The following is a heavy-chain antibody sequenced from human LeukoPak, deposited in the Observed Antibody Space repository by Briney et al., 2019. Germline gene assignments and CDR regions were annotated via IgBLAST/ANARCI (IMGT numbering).Heavy chain of an antibody. D-gene: IGHD5-12*01. CDR3: ARRGVYSGYPSHDAFDI. Sequence: PSETLSLTCAVSGGSISSSNWWSWVRQPPGKGLEWIGEIYHSGSTNYNPSLKSRVTISVDKSKNQFSLKLSSVTAADTAVYYCARRGVYSGYPSHDAFDIWGQGTMVTVSS. CDR2: IYHSGST. CDR1: GGSISSSNW. J-gene: IGHJ3*02. V-gene: IGHV4-4*02.